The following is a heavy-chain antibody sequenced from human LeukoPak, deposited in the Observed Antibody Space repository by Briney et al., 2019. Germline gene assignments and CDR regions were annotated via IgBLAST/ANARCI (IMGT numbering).Heavy chain of an antibody. Sequence: SGTLSLTCTVSGGSISTYYWSWIRQPPGKGLEWIGYIYYSGSTNYNPSLKSRVTISVDTSKNQFSLRLSSVTAADTAVYYCARDHGSNDAFDIWGQGTMVTVSS. CDR2: IYYSGST. J-gene: IGHJ3*02. D-gene: IGHD3-22*01. CDR1: GGSISTYY. V-gene: IGHV4-59*01. CDR3: ARDHGSNDAFDI.